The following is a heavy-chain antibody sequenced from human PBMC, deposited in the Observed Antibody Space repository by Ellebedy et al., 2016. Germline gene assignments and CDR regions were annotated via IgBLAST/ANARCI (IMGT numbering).Heavy chain of an antibody. D-gene: IGHD3-22*01. CDR3: ASGHSYYDSSGYYPDY. Sequence: SVKVSXKASGGTFSSYAISWVRQAPGQGLEWMGGIIPIFGTANYAQKFQGRVTITRDTSASTAYMELSSLRSEDTAVYYCASGHSYYDSSGYYPDYWGQGTLVTVSS. CDR2: IIPIFGTA. V-gene: IGHV1-69*05. CDR1: GGTFSSYA. J-gene: IGHJ4*02.